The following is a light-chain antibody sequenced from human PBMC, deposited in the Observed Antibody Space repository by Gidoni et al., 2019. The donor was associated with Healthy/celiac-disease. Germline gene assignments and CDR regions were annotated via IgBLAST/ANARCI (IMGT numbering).Light chain of an antibody. J-gene: IGLJ3*02. CDR1: SSNIGAGYD. CDR3: QSYDSSLSVGV. Sequence: QSVLTQPPSVSVSPGQRGTISCTGSSSNIGAGYDVHWYQQLPGTAPKLLIYGNSNRPSGVPDRFSGSKSGTSASLAITGLQAEDEADYYCQSYDSSLSVGVFGGGTKLTVL. CDR2: GNS. V-gene: IGLV1-40*01.